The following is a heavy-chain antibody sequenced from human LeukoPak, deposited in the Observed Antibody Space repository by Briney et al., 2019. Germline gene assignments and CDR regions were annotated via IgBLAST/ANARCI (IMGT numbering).Heavy chain of an antibody. Sequence: ASVTVSLTFSAYTLTELSMHWVRQAPGKGGEWMGGFDPEDGETIYAQKFQGRVTVTKDRATDTDSMELRSLRSEDTAVYYCATHDEVYGDYVSNWGQGTLVTVSS. D-gene: IGHD4-17*01. V-gene: IGHV1-24*01. CDR3: ATHDEVYGDYVSN. J-gene: IGHJ4*02. CDR2: FDPEDGET. CDR1: AYTLTELS.